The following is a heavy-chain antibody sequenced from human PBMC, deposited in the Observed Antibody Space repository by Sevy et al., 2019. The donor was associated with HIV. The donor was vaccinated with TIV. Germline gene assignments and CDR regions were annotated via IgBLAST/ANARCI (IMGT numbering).Heavy chain of an antibody. Sequence: GGSLRLSCAASGFXFNTHAMHWVRQAPGKGLEWVELISYDVIIKYHADSVKGRLTISRDNSKNTLSLQMNSLRIEDTAVYYCAREGGYTSAWSPGNSWGKGTLVPVSS. CDR1: GFXFNTHA. J-gene: IGHJ4*02. CDR3: AREGGYTSAWSPGNS. V-gene: IGHV3-30*04. CDR2: ISYDVIIK. D-gene: IGHD6-19*01.